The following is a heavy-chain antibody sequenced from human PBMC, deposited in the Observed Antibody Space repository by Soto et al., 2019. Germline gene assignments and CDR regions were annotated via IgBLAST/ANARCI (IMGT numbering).Heavy chain of an antibody. D-gene: IGHD1-26*01. J-gene: IGHJ6*01. CDR1: GYRFSSYW. V-gene: IGHV5-51*01. Sequence: GESLKISCKGSGYRFSSYWIGWVRQMPGKGLEWMGIIYPADSDTRYSPSFQGQVTISVDKSITTAYLQWNSLKASDTAMYYCVRQRGGFCFILTCSGGYFYAKDVWGQG. CDR3: VRQRGGFCFILTCSGGYFYAKDV. CDR2: IYPADSDT.